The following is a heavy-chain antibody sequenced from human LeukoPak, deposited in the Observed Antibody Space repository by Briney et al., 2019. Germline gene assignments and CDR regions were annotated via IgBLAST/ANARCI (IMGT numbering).Heavy chain of an antibody. CDR2: IYYSGST. J-gene: IGHJ4*02. CDR1: GGSISSSSYY. V-gene: IGHV4-39*01. Sequence: SETLSLTCTVSGGSISSSSYYWGWIRQPPGKGLEWIGSIYYSGSTYCNPSLKSRVTISVDTSKNQFSLKLSSVTAADTAVYYCARQRASLFWSGYPAYFDYWGQGTLVTVSS. CDR3: ARQRASLFWSGYPAYFDY. D-gene: IGHD3-3*01.